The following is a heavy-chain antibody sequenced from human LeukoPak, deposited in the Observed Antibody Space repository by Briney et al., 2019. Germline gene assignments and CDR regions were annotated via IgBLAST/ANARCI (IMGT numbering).Heavy chain of an antibody. CDR3: ARHLYGYACHFDC. D-gene: IGHD2-2*01. CDR1: GGSISSSSYY. J-gene: IGHJ4*02. Sequence: SETLSLTCTVSGGSISSSSYYWGWIRQPPGKGLEWIGSINYSWSTYYNPSLKSRVTISVDTSKNQFSLKLSSVTAADTAVYYCARHLYGYACHFDCWGQGTLVPVSS. CDR2: INYSWST. V-gene: IGHV4-39*01.